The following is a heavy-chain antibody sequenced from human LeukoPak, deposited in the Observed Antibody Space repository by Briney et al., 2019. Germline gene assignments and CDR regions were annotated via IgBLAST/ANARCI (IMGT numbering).Heavy chain of an antibody. CDR2: INPSGGST. CDR1: GGTFSSYA. CDR3: ARDLNWNGLNDAFDI. D-gene: IGHD1-1*01. J-gene: IGHJ3*02. V-gene: IGHV1-46*01. Sequence: GASVTVSCKASGGTFSSYAISWVRQAPGQGLEWMGIINPSGGSTSYAQKFQGRVTMTRDTSTSTVYMELSSLRSEDTAVYYCARDLNWNGLNDAFDIWGQGTMVTVSS.